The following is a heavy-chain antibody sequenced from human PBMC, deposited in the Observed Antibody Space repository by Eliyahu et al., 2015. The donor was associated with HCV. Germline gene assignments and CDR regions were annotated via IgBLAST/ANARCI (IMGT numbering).Heavy chain of an antibody. CDR2: INSDGSST. D-gene: IGHD3-22*01. J-gene: IGHJ4*02. Sequence: EVQLVESGGGLVQAGGSLRLSCAASGFTFSNYWXHWVRQAPGKGLVWVSRINSDGSSTTYADSVKGRFTISRDNAKNTLYLQMNSLRVEDTAVYYCARAGYYYDSSGEKRSQYYFEHWSQGTLVTVSS. V-gene: IGHV3-74*01. CDR1: GFTFSNYW. CDR3: ARAGYYYDSSGEKRSQYYFEH.